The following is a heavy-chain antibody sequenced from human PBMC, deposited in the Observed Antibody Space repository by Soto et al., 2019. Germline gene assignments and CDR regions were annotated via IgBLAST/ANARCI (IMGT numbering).Heavy chain of an antibody. CDR2: IYYSGST. CDR1: AGSIISGCYY. Sequence: PSGTLSLTCTVSAGSIISGCYYWGWIRQPPGKGLEWIGSIYYSGSTYYNPSLKSRVTISVDTSKNQFSLKLSSVTAADTAVYYCARRLHSSIDYYYYLDIWGKGTTVTVSS. V-gene: IGHV4-39*01. J-gene: IGHJ6*03. CDR3: ARRLHSSIDYYYYLDI.